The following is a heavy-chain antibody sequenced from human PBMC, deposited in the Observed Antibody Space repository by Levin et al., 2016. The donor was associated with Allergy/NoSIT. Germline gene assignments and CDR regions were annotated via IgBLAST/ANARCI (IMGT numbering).Heavy chain of an antibody. V-gene: IGHV3-21*01. Sequence: VRQAPGKGLEWVSSISSSSSYIYYADSVKGRFTISRDNAKNSLYLQMNSLRAEDTAVYYCARVPYYDFWSGYYKPWGFDYWGQGTLVTVSS. J-gene: IGHJ4*02. CDR2: ISSSSSYI. CDR3: ARVPYYDFWSGYYKPWGFDY. D-gene: IGHD3-3*01.